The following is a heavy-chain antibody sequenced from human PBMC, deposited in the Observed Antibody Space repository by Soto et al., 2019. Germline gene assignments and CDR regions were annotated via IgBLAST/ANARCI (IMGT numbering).Heavy chain of an antibody. CDR3: ARDPVVVPAAKDGMDV. D-gene: IGHD2-2*01. Sequence: SVKVSCKASGGTFSSYAISWVRQAPGQGLEWMGGIIPIFGTANYAQKFQGRVTLTADESTSTAYMELSSLRSEDTGVYYCARDPVVVPAAKDGMDVWGQGTTVTVSS. CDR1: GGTFSSYA. J-gene: IGHJ6*02. CDR2: IIPIFGTA. V-gene: IGHV1-69*13.